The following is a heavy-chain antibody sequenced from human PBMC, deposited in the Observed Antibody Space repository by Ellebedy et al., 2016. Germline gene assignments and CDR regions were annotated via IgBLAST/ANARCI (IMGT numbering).Heavy chain of an antibody. D-gene: IGHD6-19*01. Sequence: GESLKISCAASGFTFSSYAMSWVRQAPGKGLEWVANIKQDGSEKYYVDSVKGRFTISRDNAKNSLYLQMNSLRAEDTAVYYCARSIAVAGTGGFRYWGQGTLVTVSS. CDR2: IKQDGSEK. CDR3: ARSIAVAGTGGFRY. V-gene: IGHV3-7*01. CDR1: GFTFSSYA. J-gene: IGHJ4*02.